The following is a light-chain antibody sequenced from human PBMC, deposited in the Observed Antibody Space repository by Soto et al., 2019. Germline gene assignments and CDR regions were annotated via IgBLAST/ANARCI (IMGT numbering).Light chain of an antibody. CDR2: AAS. CDR3: QQLSTYPLT. CDR1: QGISSY. J-gene: IGKJ4*01. V-gene: IGKV1-8*01. Sequence: AIPMTESPSSLSASTGDIFTISCRASQGISSYLAWYQQKPGKAPKLLIFAASTLQSGVPSRFSGSGSGTGFTLTISSLQAEDFATYYCQQLSTYPLTFGGGTKVDI.